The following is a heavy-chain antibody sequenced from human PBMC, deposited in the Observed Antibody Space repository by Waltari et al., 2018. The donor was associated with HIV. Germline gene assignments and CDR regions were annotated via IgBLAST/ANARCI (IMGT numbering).Heavy chain of an antibody. D-gene: IGHD2-15*01. CDR1: GGSSSGYY. V-gene: IGHV4-34*01. J-gene: IGHJ4*02. CDR3: SREGYGGNPANNFDF. CDR2: VNHSGNI. Sequence: QVHLQQSGAGLLKPSETLSLTCPVSGGSSSGYYWSWIRQPPGQRLEWIGEVNHSGNINYNPSLKSRLIISVDTSKRQFSLRLKSVTAADTAVYYCSREGYGGNPANNFDFWGQGTLVSVSS.